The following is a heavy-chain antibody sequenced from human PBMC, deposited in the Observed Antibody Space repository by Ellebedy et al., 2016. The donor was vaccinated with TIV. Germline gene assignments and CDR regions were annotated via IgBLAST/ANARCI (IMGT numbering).Heavy chain of an antibody. CDR1: GLTFSSHS. Sequence: GESLKISCAASGLTFSSHSMNWVRQAPGKGLEWVSCIGTTGNTVYYADSVKGRFTISRDNAMNSLYLEINSLRDEDTAVYYCARVRGTYAYVMDVWGQGTTVTVSS. J-gene: IGHJ6*02. D-gene: IGHD3-16*01. CDR2: IGTTGNTV. CDR3: ARVRGTYAYVMDV. V-gene: IGHV3-48*02.